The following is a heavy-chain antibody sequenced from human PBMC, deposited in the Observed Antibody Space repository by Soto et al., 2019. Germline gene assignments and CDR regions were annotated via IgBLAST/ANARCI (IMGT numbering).Heavy chain of an antibody. CDR3: AKDVSYLPDY. Sequence: EVQLLESGGGLVQPGGSLRLSCVASGFTFSDYAISWVRQGPGKGLEWVSDISGSGGRTSYADSVKGRFTISRDNSKNTLYLQMNSLRVEDTAVYYCAKDVSYLPDYWGQGTLVTVSS. J-gene: IGHJ4*02. CDR2: ISGSGGRT. D-gene: IGHD2-2*02. V-gene: IGHV3-23*01. CDR1: GFTFSDYA.